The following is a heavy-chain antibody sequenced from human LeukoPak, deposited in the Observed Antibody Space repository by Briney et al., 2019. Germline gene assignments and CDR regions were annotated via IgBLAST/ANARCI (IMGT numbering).Heavy chain of an antibody. D-gene: IGHD2-2*01. CDR3: ARGCSSTSCWTGGAFDI. J-gene: IGHJ3*02. CDR2: IIPIFGTA. Sequence: ASVKVSCKASGGTFSSYAISWVRQAPGQGLEWMGGIIPIFGTANYAQKFQGRVTITTDESTSTAYMELSSLRSEDTAVYYCARGCSSTSCWTGGAFDIWGQGTMVTVSS. CDR1: GGTFSSYA. V-gene: IGHV1-69*05.